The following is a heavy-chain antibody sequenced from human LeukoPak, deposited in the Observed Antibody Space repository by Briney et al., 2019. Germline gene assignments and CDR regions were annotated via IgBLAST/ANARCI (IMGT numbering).Heavy chain of an antibody. CDR3: ARSYDFWSGPPFDP. CDR1: GYTFTGHY. D-gene: IGHD3-3*01. J-gene: IGHJ5*02. Sequence: ASVKVSCKASGYTFTGHYMHWVRQAPGQGLEWMGWINPNSGGTKYAQKFQGRVTLTRDTSISTAYMELGRLRCDDTAVYYCARSYDFWSGPPFDPWGQGTLVTVSS. CDR2: INPNSGGT. V-gene: IGHV1-2*02.